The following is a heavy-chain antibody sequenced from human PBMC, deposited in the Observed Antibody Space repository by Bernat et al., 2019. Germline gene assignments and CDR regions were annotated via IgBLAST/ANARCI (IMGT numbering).Heavy chain of an antibody. D-gene: IGHD1-26*01. J-gene: IGHJ3*02. Sequence: VQLVESGGGVVQPGRSLRLSCAASGFTFSSYSMNWVRQAPGKGLEWVSYISSSSSTIYYADSVKGRFTISRDNAKNSLYLQMNSLRAEDTAVYYCAKSGGIPDFDIWGQGTMVTVSS. CDR1: GFTFSSYS. CDR2: ISSSSSTI. CDR3: AKSGGIPDFDI. V-gene: IGHV3-48*01.